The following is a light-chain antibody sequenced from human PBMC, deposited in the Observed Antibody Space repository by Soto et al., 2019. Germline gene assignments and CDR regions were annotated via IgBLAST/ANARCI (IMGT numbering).Light chain of an antibody. J-gene: IGKJ4*01. CDR1: QVIRND. CDR3: LQYNSLPLT. CDR2: AAS. V-gene: IGKV1-17*01. Sequence: DIQMTQSPSSLSASVGDRVTITCRASQVIRNDLNWYQQKPGKAPQRLIVAASSLESGVPSRFSGTGFGTEFTLTISSLHPEDFATYYCLQYNSLPLTFGGGSKVDFK.